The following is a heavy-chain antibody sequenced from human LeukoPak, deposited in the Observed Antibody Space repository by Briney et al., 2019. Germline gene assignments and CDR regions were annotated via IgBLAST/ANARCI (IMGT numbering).Heavy chain of an antibody. V-gene: IGHV3-21*04. Sequence: MTGGSLRLSCSASRFTFSSYTMNWVRQAPGKGLEWVSSIDPSSTYIYYADSVKGRFTISRDNAQNSLYLQMSSLRAEDTAVYYCAKGGESTSDYVWGSYRPFDHWGQGTLVTVSS. CDR1: RFTFSSYT. D-gene: IGHD3-16*02. CDR3: AKGGESTSDYVWGSYRPFDH. J-gene: IGHJ4*02. CDR2: IDPSSTYI.